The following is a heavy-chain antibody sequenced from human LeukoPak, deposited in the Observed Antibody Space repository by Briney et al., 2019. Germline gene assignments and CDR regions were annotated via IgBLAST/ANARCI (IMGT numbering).Heavy chain of an antibody. J-gene: IGHJ5*02. V-gene: IGHV3-30*02. CDR1: GFTFSNYA. CDR3: ARDPSSGWYLKGWFDP. D-gene: IGHD6-19*01. CDR2: IRFDGSNE. Sequence: GGSLRLSCAASGFTFSNYAMHWVRQAPGKGLEWVAFIRFDGSNEYYADSVKGRFTISRDNAKNSLYLQMNSLRAEDTAVYYCARDPSSGWYLKGWFDPWGQGTLVTVSS.